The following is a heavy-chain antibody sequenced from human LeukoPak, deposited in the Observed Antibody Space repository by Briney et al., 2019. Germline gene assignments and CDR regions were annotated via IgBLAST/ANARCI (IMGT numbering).Heavy chain of an antibody. CDR3: ARAPSSWINGIAVEGYDY. CDR1: GGSISSYY. D-gene: IGHD6-19*01. J-gene: IGHJ4*02. V-gene: IGHV4-59*01. Sequence: SETLSLTCTVSGGSISSYYWSWIRQPPGKGLEWIGYIYYSGSTNYNPSLKSRVTISVDTSKNQFSLKLSSVTAADTAVYYCARAPSSWINGIAVEGYDYWGQGTLVTVSS. CDR2: IYYSGST.